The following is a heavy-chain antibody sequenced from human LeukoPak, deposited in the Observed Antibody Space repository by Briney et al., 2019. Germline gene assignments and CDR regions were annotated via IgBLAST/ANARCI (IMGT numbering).Heavy chain of an antibody. Sequence: GRSLRLSCAASGFTFSTYGMHWVRQAPGKGLAWVAVISYDGSNDYYADSVKGRFTISRDNSKNTLYLQMNSLRAEDTAVYYCAKNRVRQDYWGQGTLVTVSS. CDR1: GFTFSTYG. CDR3: AKNRVRQDY. J-gene: IGHJ4*02. D-gene: IGHD3-22*01. CDR2: ISYDGSND. V-gene: IGHV3-30*18.